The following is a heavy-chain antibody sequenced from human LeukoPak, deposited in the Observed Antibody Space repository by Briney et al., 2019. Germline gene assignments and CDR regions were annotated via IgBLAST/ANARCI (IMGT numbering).Heavy chain of an antibody. CDR2: INQGGSEK. J-gene: IGHJ4*02. CDR3: ARGRSGFDY. Sequence: PGVSLRLSCAVSGFTFSDYYMSWIRQAPGKGLEWVANINQGGSEKYYVDSVKDRFTISRDSTKTSLYLQMTSLRAEDTAVYYCARGRSGFDYWGQGTLVTVSS. CDR1: GFTFSDYY. V-gene: IGHV3-7*01. D-gene: IGHD3-10*01.